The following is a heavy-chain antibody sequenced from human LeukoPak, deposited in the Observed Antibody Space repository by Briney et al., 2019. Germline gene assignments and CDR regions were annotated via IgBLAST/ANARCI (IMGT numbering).Heavy chain of an antibody. J-gene: IGHJ4*02. CDR3: ARVSRTFGELLGY. CDR2: MNPNSGNT. D-gene: IGHD3-10*01. Sequence: ASVKVSCKASGYTFTSYDINWVRQATGQGREWMGWMNPNSGNTGYAQKFQGRVTMTRNTSISTAYMELSSLRSEDTAVYYCARVSRTFGELLGYWGQGTLVTVSS. V-gene: IGHV1-8*01. CDR1: GYTFTSYD.